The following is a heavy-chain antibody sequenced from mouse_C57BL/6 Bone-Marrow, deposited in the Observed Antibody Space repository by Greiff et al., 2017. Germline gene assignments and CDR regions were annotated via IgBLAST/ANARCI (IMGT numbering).Heavy chain of an antibody. V-gene: IGHV1-52*01. D-gene: IGHD2-3*01. CDR2: IDPSDSET. CDR1: GYTFTSYW. CDR3: ARDYDGYSLDY. Sequence: VQLQQPGAELVRPGSSVKLSCKASGYTFTSYWMHWVKQRPIQGLEWIGNIDPSDSETHYNQKFKDKATLTVDKSSSTAYMQLSSLTSEDSAVYYCARDYDGYSLDYWGQGTTLTVSS. J-gene: IGHJ2*01.